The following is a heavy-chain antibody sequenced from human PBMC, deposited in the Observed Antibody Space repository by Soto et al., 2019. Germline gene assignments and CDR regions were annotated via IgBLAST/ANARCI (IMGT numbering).Heavy chain of an antibody. Sequence: PGGSLRLSCAASGFTFSTYAMSWVRQAPGKGLEWVSAITGSGGGTYYSDSVKGRFTISRDNSENTVFLQMNSLRAEDTALYYCAKAGGFCNGGSCYPNWFDPWGQGALVTVSS. V-gene: IGHV3-23*01. CDR2: ITGSGGGT. J-gene: IGHJ5*02. D-gene: IGHD2-15*01. CDR1: GFTFSTYA. CDR3: AKAGGFCNGGSCYPNWFDP.